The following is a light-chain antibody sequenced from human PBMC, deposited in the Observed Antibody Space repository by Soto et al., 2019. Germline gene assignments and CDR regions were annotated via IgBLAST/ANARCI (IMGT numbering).Light chain of an antibody. J-gene: IGLJ1*01. CDR3: SSYRSVGTIV. CDR1: NSDIGGYNY. Sequence: QSALTRPASVSGSPGQSITISCTGTNSDIGGYNYVSWYQQHPGKAPKVIIYEVINRPSGVSNRFSGSKSVNAAYLTISGLQAEDDADYYCSSYRSVGTIVFGTGTKVTVL. CDR2: EVI. V-gene: IGLV2-14*01.